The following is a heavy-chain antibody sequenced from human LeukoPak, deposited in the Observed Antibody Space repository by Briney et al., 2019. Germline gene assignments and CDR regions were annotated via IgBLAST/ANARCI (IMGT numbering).Heavy chain of an antibody. Sequence: GGSLRLSCAASGFTFSSYAMHWVRQAPGKGLEWVAVISYDGSNKYYADSVKGRFTISRDNSKNTLYLQMNSLRAEDTAVYYCARDRTGGAARPGMAYWGQGTLVTVSS. V-gene: IGHV3-30*04. CDR1: GFTFSSYA. J-gene: IGHJ4*02. CDR2: ISYDGSNK. CDR3: ARDRTGGAARPGMAY. D-gene: IGHD6-6*01.